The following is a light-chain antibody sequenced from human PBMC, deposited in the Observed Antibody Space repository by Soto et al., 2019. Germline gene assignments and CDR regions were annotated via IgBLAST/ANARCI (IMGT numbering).Light chain of an antibody. J-gene: IGKJ1*01. Sequence: DILMTQSPSTLSASVGDRVTITCRASQSISSWLAWYQQKPAQAPKLLIYDASSLASGVPSRFSGSGSGTEFTLTISSLQPDDFATYYCHQYNSYPWTFGQGTKVEIK. CDR2: DAS. CDR1: QSISSW. V-gene: IGKV1-5*01. CDR3: HQYNSYPWT.